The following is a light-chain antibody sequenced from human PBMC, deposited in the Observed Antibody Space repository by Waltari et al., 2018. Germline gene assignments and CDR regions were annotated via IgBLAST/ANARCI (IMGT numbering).Light chain of an antibody. CDR1: QSLNNY. CDR2: GTS. J-gene: IGKJ4*01. Sequence: DIQMTQSPSSMSASIGDRVTITCRASQSLNNYLNWYQQVPGRAPKLLIYGTSNVHSGVPSRFSGSGSGTEVTLTISGLQPEDFATYSCRQGYGSPIAFGGGTTVDIK. V-gene: IGKV1-39*01. CDR3: RQGYGSPIA.